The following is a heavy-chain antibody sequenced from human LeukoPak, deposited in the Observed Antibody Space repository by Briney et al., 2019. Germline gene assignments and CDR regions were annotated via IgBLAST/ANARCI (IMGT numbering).Heavy chain of an antibody. V-gene: IGHV1-69*05. CDR2: IIPIFATT. Sequence: AASVTLSCNASGGTFSSYSISWVRQPPGHGLEWMGGIIPIFATTNYAKMLPGTVTITTDTSTSPAYMELSSLRSEDTADYYCARDRGYNWNGDAFDIWGQGTMVTVSS. CDR1: GGTFSSYS. D-gene: IGHD1-20*01. CDR3: ARDRGYNWNGDAFDI. J-gene: IGHJ3*02.